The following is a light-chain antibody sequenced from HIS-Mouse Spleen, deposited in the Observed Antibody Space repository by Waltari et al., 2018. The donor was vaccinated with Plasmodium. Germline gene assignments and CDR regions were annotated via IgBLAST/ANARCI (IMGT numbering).Light chain of an antibody. CDR1: QIVSST. J-gene: IGKJ2*01. V-gene: IGKV3-15*01. CDR3: QQYNNWPPGNT. Sequence: EIVMTQSPATLSVSLGERATLSCRASQIVSSTLAWYQQKPGQAPRLLIYGASTRATGIPARFSGSGSGTEFTLTISSMQSEDFAVYYCQQYNNWPPGNTFGQGTKLEIK. CDR2: GAS.